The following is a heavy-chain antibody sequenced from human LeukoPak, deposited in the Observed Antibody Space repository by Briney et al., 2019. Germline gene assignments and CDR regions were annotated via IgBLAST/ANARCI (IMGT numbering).Heavy chain of an antibody. CDR2: IIPIFGTA. Sequence: GSSVKVSCKASGGTFSSYAISWVRQAPGQGLEWMGGIIPIFGTANYAQKFQGRVTITADESTSTAYMELRSLRSDDTAVYYCARFPGGYYYGEYYFDYWGQGTLVTVSS. V-gene: IGHV1-69*01. CDR1: GGTFSSYA. J-gene: IGHJ4*02. CDR3: ARFPGGYYYGEYYFDY. D-gene: IGHD3-22*01.